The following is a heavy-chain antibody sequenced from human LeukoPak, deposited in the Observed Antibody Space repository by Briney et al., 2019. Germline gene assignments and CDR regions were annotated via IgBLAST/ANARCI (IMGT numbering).Heavy chain of an antibody. CDR3: ATYSDTLYFYC. Sequence: GESLKISCKGSGYNFTSYWIAWVRQMPGRGLEWMGIIYPGDSDTRYSPSLQGQVILSADKSISTAYLQWSSLKASDTAIYYCATYSDTLYFYCWGPGTLGTVSS. D-gene: IGHD3-16*01. CDR2: IYPGDSDT. CDR1: GYNFTSYW. V-gene: IGHV5-51*01. J-gene: IGHJ4*02.